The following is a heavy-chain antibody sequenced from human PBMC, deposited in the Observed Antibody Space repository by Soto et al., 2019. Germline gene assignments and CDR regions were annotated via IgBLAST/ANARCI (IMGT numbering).Heavy chain of an antibody. CDR3: ARHSGSFDSSGRLAGKFDF. Sequence: GESLKISCQGSGWSFTTYWIGWVRQMPGKGLEWMGIIYPGDSDTRYSPSFQGQITISADKSISTAYLQWSSLKASDTAIYYCARHSGSFDSSGRLAGKFDFWGQGTQVTVSS. CDR1: GWSFTTYW. CDR2: IYPGDSDT. J-gene: IGHJ4*02. D-gene: IGHD3-22*01. V-gene: IGHV5-51*01.